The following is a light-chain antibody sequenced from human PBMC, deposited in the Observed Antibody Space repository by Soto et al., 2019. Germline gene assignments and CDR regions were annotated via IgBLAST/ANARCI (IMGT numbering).Light chain of an antibody. J-gene: IGKJ4*01. CDR2: GAS. V-gene: IGKV3-20*01. CDR3: QQYATSPLT. Sequence: EIVLTQSPGTLSLSPGARATLSCRASQSVGRNYLAWYQQKPGQAPRLLIHGASTRATGIPDRFSGSESGTDFTLTISRLEPEDFAVYYCQQYATSPLTFGGGTKVETK. CDR1: QSVGRNY.